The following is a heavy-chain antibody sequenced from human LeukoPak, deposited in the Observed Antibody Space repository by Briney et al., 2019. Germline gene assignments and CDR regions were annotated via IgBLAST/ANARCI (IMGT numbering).Heavy chain of an antibody. J-gene: IGHJ4*02. CDR1: GASISGGTYY. Sequence: PSETLSLTCSVSGASISGGTYYWRWIRQPPGTGLEWIGSIYYTGSTYDNPSLKTRVTISVDTSKNQSSLKLSSVTAADTAVYYCARRGGSGRAFDYWGQGTLVTVSS. V-gene: IGHV4-39*01. D-gene: IGHD1-26*01. CDR2: IYYTGST. CDR3: ARRGGSGRAFDY.